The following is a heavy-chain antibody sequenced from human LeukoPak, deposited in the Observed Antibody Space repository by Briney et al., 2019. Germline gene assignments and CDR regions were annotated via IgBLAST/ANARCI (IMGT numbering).Heavy chain of an antibody. CDR2: IIPIFGTA. CDR1: GGTFSSYA. CDR3: ARDAFTMVRGVIGPSWYFYYMDV. Sequence: SVKVSCKASGGTFSSYAISWVRQAPGQGLEWMGGIIPIFGTANYAQKFQGRVTITADESTSTAYMELSSLRSEDTAVYYCARDAFTMVRGVIGPSWYFYYMDVWGKGTTVTISS. J-gene: IGHJ6*03. D-gene: IGHD3-10*01. V-gene: IGHV1-69*13.